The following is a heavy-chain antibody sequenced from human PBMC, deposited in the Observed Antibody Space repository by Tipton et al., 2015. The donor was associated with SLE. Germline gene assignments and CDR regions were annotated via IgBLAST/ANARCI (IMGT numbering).Heavy chain of an antibody. CDR2: IHTSGQIYPTGST. D-gene: IGHD2-15*01. J-gene: IGHJ3*01. V-gene: IGHV4-61*09. CDR3: ARNFEGWKPYAFDV. CDR1: GASIASGSYY. Sequence: TLSLTCTVSGASIASGSYYWSWIRQPAGKGLEWVGHIHTSGQIYPTGSTNYNPSLKSRVTMSLDTPNKQLSLNLIFLTAADTAVYYCARNFEGWKPYAFDVWGQGAMVTVSS.